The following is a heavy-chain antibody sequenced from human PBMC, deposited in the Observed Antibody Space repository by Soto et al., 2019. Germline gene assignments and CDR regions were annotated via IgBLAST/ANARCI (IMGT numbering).Heavy chain of an antibody. CDR3: TTALPQYCRSSRCYTPVDYMDA. D-gene: IGHD2-2*02. Sequence: GGSRRLSCAASGFTLSNAWMSWVRQAPGKGLEWVSRIKSKTDGGTTDYAAPVNGRSTISRDDSKNTLYLQMNSLKTEDTAVYYCTTALPQYCRSSRCYTPVDYMDAWGQGTTVTV. CDR2: IKSKTDGGTT. CDR1: GFTLSNAW. J-gene: IGHJ6*03. V-gene: IGHV3-15*01.